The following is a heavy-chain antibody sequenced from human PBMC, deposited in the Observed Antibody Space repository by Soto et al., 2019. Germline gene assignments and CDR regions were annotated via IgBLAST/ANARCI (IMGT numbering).Heavy chain of an antibody. Sequence: QLQPQEVGPGLVKAFEALAPPLPCSCGLISSCCFFLGLIRPPPRKGLEWIGSIYYSWSTYYNPSLKSRVTISVDTSKNQFSLKLSSVTAADTAVYYCASPKIAFYNWFDPWGQGTLVTVSS. CDR3: ASPKIAFYNWFDP. V-gene: IGHV4-39*01. CDR1: CGLISSCCFF. J-gene: IGHJ5*02. CDR2: IYYSWST. D-gene: IGHD3-3*02.